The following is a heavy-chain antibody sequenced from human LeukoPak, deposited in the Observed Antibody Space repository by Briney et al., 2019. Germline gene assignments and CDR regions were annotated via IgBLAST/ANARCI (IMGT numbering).Heavy chain of an antibody. CDR1: GGSISSGDYY. CDR2: IYYSGST. J-gene: IGHJ5*02. CDR3: AIGGFGELGSRFDP. D-gene: IGHD3-10*01. V-gene: IGHV4-30-4*01. Sequence: PSRTLSLTCTVSGGSISSGDYYWSWIRQPPGKGLEWIGYIYYSGSTYYNPSLKSRVTISVDTSKNQFSLKLSSVTAADTAVYYCAIGGFGELGSRFDPWGQGTLVTVSS.